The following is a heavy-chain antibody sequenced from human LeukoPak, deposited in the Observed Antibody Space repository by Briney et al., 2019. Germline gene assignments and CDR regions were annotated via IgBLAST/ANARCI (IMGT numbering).Heavy chain of an antibody. CDR1: GGSITDDNYY. CDR2: IYYRGTT. D-gene: IGHD3-22*01. J-gene: IGHJ4*02. V-gene: IGHV4-39*01. Sequence: SETLSLTCSVSGGSITDDNYYWGWIRQPPGKGLEWIGAIYYRGTTSYMPSLKSRVTISVDTSKNQFSLKLDSVTAADTSVYYCERHRYYYDKSAFSFDSWGQGTLVTVSS. CDR3: ERHRYYYDKSAFSFDS.